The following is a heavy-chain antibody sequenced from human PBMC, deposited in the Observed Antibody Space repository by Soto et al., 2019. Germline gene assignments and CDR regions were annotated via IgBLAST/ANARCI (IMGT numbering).Heavy chain of an antibody. CDR1: GYTFTSYD. D-gene: IGHD2-15*01. CDR3: ARGQRGGYCSVGFCYSRRCWFXP. Sequence: ASVKVSCKDSGYTFTSYDINWVRQATGQGIERMGWMNPNSGNTGYAQKFQGRLTMTRNTSISTAYMELSSLRSEDTAVYYCARGQRGGYCSVGFCYSRRCWFXPWLQGSLITVSS. V-gene: IGHV1-8*01. CDR2: MNPNSGNT. J-gene: IGHJ5*02.